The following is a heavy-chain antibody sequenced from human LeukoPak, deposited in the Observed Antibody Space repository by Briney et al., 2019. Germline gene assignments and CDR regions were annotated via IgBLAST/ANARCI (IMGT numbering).Heavy chain of an antibody. V-gene: IGHV4-4*07. CDR2: IYTSGST. D-gene: IGHD6-13*01. J-gene: IGHJ4*02. CDR3: ARDRSIAAAGVDYFDY. CDR1: GGSISSYY. Sequence: PSETLSLTCTVSGGSISSYYWSWIRQPAGKGLEWIGRIYTSGSTNYNPSLKSRVTMSVDTSKNQFSLKLSSVTAADTAMYYCARDRSIAAAGVDYFDYWGQGTLVTVSS.